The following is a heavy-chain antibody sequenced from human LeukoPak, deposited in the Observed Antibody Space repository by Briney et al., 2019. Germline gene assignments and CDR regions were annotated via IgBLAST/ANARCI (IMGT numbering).Heavy chain of an antibody. CDR2: INHSGDST. CDR1: GYIFTSYN. V-gene: IGHV1-46*01. Sequence: GASVKVSCKAYGYIFTSYNIYWVGQAPGQALEWLGRINHSGDSTNYAQKFQGRVTMTRDTSISTAYIELNLLRSDDTAVYYCARGGYHGSPKVVAAWGQGTLVTVSS. J-gene: IGHJ5*02. D-gene: IGHD3-10*01. CDR3: ARGGYHGSPKVVAA.